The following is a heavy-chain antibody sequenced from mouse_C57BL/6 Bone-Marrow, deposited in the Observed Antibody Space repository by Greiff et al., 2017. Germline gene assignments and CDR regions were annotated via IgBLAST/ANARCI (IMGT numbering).Heavy chain of an antibody. CDR1: GYTFTSYW. D-gene: IGHD2-10*01. V-gene: IGHV1-72*01. CDR3: ARTYYPAWFAY. Sequence: VPLPQSGAELVKPGASVKLSCKASGYTFTSYWMHWVKQRPGRGLEWIGRIDPNSGGTKYNEKFTSKATLTVDKPSSPAYMQLSSLTSEDSAVYYCARTYYPAWFAYWGQGTLVTVSA. J-gene: IGHJ3*01. CDR2: IDPNSGGT.